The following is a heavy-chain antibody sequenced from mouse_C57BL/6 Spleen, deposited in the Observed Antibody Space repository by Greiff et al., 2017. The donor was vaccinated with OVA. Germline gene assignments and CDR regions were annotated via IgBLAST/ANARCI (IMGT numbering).Heavy chain of an antibody. V-gene: IGHV5-17*01. D-gene: IGHD1-1*01. CDR2: ISSGSSTI. CDR1: GFTFSDYG. Sequence: EVKLVESGGGLVKPGGSLKLSCAASGFTFSDYGMHWVRQATEQGLEWVAYISSGSSTIYYADTVKGRFTISRDNAKTTLFLQMTSRRSEDTAMYYCARGGTVVPSWFAYWGQGTLVTVSA. CDR3: ARGGTVVPSWFAY. J-gene: IGHJ3*01.